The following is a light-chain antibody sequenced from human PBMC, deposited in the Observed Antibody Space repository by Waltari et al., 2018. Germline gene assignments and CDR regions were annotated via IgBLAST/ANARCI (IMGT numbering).Light chain of an antibody. CDR2: NDR. V-gene: IGLV3-27*01. J-gene: IGLJ3*02. CDR1: VLAKKY. CDR3: YSATDNYRV. Sequence: SYELTQPSSVSVSPGQTARITCSGDVLAKKYARWFQQKPGQGPVVVMYNDRERPSGIPERFSGSSSGTTVTLTISGAQVEDEGDYYCYSATDNYRVFGGGTKLTVL.